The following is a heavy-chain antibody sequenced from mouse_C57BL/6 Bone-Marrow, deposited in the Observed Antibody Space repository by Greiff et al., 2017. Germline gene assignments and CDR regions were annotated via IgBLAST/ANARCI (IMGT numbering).Heavy chain of an antibody. Sequence: EVQLQQPVAELVRPGASVKLSCTASGFNITNTYMHWVKQRPEQGLDWIGRIDPANGKTKSDPKFQGKATITADTSSNTAYLQLSSLTSEDTAICFCARDYGYWYFDVWGTGTTVTVSS. V-gene: IGHV14-3*01. J-gene: IGHJ1*03. CDR2: IDPANGKT. D-gene: IGHD1-1*02. CDR3: ARDYGYWYFDV. CDR1: GFNITNTY.